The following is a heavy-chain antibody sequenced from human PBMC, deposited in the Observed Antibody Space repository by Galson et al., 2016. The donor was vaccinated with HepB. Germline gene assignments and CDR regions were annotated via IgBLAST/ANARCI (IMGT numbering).Heavy chain of an antibody. CDR3: AAEDMVPGSGLHY. CDR2: ISTGGVSE. V-gene: IGHV3-11*01. CDR1: GFSFREYY. Sequence: SLRLSCAASGFSFREYYMNWIRQAPEKGLEWVSYISTGGVSEYYADSVKGRFTISRDNAKNSLYLEMNSLRAEDTAVYYCAAEDMVPGSGLHYWGQGALGSVSS. D-gene: IGHD2-15*01. J-gene: IGHJ4*02.